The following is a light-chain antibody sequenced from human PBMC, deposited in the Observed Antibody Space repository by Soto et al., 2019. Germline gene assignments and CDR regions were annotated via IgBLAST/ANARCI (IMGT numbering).Light chain of an antibody. CDR2: GAS. Sequence: EIVLTQSPGTLSLSPGERATLSCRASQSVSSSYLAWYQQKPGQAPRLLVYGASSRATGIPDRFSGRGSGKDFTLTISRLEPEDFAVYYCQQYDSSPITFGPGTRLDIK. CDR1: QSVSSSY. J-gene: IGKJ5*01. V-gene: IGKV3-20*01. CDR3: QQYDSSPIT.